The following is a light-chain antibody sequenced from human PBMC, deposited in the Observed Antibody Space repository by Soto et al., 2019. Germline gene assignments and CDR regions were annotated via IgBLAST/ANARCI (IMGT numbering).Light chain of an antibody. J-gene: IGKJ1*01. CDR3: QHYLRFSWT. V-gene: IGKV1-5*01. Sequence: QLCLSPSPPPALLGQRVNIPCRSSQSIRSKLAWYQQKPGKAPKLLIYDASSLESGVPSRFSGSGSGTEFTLTISSLQADDFALYCCQHYLRFSWTVGQGTKVDIK. CDR1: QSIRSK. CDR2: DAS.